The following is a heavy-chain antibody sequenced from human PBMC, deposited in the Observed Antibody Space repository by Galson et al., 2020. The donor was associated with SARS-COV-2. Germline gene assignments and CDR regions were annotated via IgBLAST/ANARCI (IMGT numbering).Heavy chain of an antibody. Sequence: GGSLRLSCAASGFTFSSYSMNWVRQAPGTGLEWVSYISSSSSTIYYADSVKGRFTISRDNAKTSLYLQMNSLRAEDTAVYYCARDGAGATVYFDYWGQGTLVTVSS. CDR3: ARDGAGATVYFDY. CDR2: ISSSSSTI. V-gene: IGHV3-48*01. CDR1: GFTFSSYS. J-gene: IGHJ4*02. D-gene: IGHD1-26*01.